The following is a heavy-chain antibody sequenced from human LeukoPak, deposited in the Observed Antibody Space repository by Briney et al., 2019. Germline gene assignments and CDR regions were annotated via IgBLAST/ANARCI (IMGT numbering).Heavy chain of an antibody. Sequence: PSETLSLTCTVSGASISSYYWSWIRQPPGKGLEWIGGINHDGSTNSNPSLRSRVTISVDTSKNQFSLRLTSVSAADTAVYYCARGARYLGWFVVGRPPSEYYLDNWGQGTQVTVSS. D-gene: IGHD3-3*01. J-gene: IGHJ4*02. CDR1: GASISSYY. CDR2: INHDGST. CDR3: ARGARYLGWFVVGRPPSEYYLDN. V-gene: IGHV4-34*01.